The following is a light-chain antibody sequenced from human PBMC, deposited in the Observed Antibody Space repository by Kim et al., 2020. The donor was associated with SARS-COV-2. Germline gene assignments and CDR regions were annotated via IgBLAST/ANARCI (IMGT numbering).Light chain of an antibody. V-gene: IGLV1-47*02. CDR2: SDN. CDR3: AAWDDSLSGYV. J-gene: IGLJ1*01. CDR1: STNVGSNY. Sequence: QSVLTQPPSASGTPGQRVTISCSGGSTNVGSNYVYWYQHHPGTAPKLLIYSDNHRRSGVPDRFFSSKSATSASLAISGLRSEEEADYYCAAWDDSLSGYVFGSGTKVTVL.